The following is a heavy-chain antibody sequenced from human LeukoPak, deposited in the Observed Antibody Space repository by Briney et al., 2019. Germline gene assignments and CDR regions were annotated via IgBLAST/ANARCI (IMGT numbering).Heavy chain of an antibody. CDR3: ARGGTYYYDSSGYYNY. J-gene: IGHJ4*02. CDR1: GGSISSYY. CDR2: IYYSGST. Sequence: PSETLSLTCTVSGGSISSYYWSWIRQPPGKGLELIGYIYYSGSTNYNPSLKSRVTISVDTSKNQFSLKLSSVTAADTAVYYCARGGTYYYDSSGYYNYWGQGTLVTVSS. D-gene: IGHD3-22*01. V-gene: IGHV4-59*01.